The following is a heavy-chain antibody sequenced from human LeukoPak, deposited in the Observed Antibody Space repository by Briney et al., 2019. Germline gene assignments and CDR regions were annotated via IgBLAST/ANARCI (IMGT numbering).Heavy chain of an antibody. V-gene: IGHV3-30*02. Sequence: GGSLRLSCAASGFTFKRYNMHWVRQAPGKGLEWVAFIEDDGSNKHYADAVKGRFTVSRDNSINTMYLHMNSLRIEDMAVYYCAKDSAWATDYWGRGTLVTVSS. CDR2: IEDDGSNK. CDR1: GFTFKRYN. CDR3: AKDSAWATDY. J-gene: IGHJ4*02. D-gene: IGHD6-19*01.